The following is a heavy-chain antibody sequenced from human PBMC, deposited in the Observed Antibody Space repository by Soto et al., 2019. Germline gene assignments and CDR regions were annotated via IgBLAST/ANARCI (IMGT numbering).Heavy chain of an antibody. J-gene: IGHJ5*01. CDR2: TYYRSNWYT. V-gene: IGHV6-1*01. CDR1: GDSVSTNSAT. Sequence: SQTLSLTCVISGDSVSTNSATWDWIRQPPSRGLEWLGRTYYRSNWYTDYAVSVKGRITISPDTSNNQLSLQLNSVTPDDTAVYYCARLIGNSWLDSWGQGTLVTVS. D-gene: IGHD2-8*01. CDR3: ARLIGNSWLDS.